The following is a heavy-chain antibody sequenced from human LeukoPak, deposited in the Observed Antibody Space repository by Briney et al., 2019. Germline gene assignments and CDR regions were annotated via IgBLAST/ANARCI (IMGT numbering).Heavy chain of an antibody. J-gene: IGHJ5*02. V-gene: IGHV3-23*01. D-gene: IGHD3-10*01. CDR1: GFTFSSYA. CDR3: AGDPPRSGWFDP. CDR2: ISGSGGST. Sequence: GGSLRLSCAASGFTFSSYAMSWVRQAPGKGLEWVSAISGSGGSTYYAVSVKGRFTISRDNSKNTLYLQMNSLRAEDTAVYYCAGDPPRSGWFDPWGQGTLVTVSS.